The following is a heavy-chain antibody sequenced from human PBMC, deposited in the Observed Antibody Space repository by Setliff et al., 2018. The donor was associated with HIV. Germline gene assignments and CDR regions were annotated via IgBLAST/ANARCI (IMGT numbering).Heavy chain of an antibody. J-gene: IGHJ4*02. CDR1: GGSFSGYY. D-gene: IGHD3-10*01. CDR3: ARPYGSGTKKYRWWYFDY. CDR2: INHSGST. V-gene: IGHV4-34*01. Sequence: SETLSLTCAVYGGSFSGYYWSWIRQPPGKGLEWIGEINHSGSTNYNPSLKSRVTISVDTSKNQFSLKLSSVTAADTAVYYCARPYGSGTKKYRWWYFDYWGQGTLVT.